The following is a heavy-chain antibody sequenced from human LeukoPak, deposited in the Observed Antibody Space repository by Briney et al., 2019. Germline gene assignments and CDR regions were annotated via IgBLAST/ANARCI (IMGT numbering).Heavy chain of an antibody. CDR3: ARYIAAAGTPLPYYFDY. J-gene: IGHJ4*02. D-gene: IGHD6-13*01. CDR1: GYSFTSYW. Sequence: GESLKISCKGSGYSFTSYWIGWVRQMLGKGLEWMGIIYPGDSDTRYSPSFQGQVTISADKSISTAYLQWSSLKASDTAMYYCARYIAAAGTPLPYYFDYWGQGTLVTVSS. V-gene: IGHV5-51*01. CDR2: IYPGDSDT.